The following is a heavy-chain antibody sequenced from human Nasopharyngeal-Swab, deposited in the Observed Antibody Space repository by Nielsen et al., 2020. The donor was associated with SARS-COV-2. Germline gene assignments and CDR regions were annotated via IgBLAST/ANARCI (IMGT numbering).Heavy chain of an antibody. V-gene: IGHV3-21*01. Sequence: WIRQPPGKGLEWVSSISSSSSYIYYADSVKGRFTISRDNAKNSLYLQMNSLRAEDTAVYYCARDGEPELYYFDYWGQGTLVTVSP. D-gene: IGHD1-14*01. CDR2: ISSSSSYI. J-gene: IGHJ4*02. CDR3: ARDGEPELYYFDY.